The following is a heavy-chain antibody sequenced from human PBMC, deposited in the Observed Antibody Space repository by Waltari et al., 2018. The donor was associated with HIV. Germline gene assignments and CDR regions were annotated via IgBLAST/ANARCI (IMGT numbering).Heavy chain of an antibody. CDR3: ARVVRNWNPTSLDAFDI. J-gene: IGHJ3*02. V-gene: IGHV3-66*01. CDR1: GFTVSSNY. Sequence: EVQLVESGGGLVQPGGSLRLSCAASGFTVSSNYMSWVRQAPGKGLAWVSVIYSSGSTDYAESGKGRFTIARDNTKNTLYLQMNSLRAEDTAVYYCARVVRNWNPTSLDAFDIWGQGTMVTVSS. D-gene: IGHD1-1*01. CDR2: IYSSGST.